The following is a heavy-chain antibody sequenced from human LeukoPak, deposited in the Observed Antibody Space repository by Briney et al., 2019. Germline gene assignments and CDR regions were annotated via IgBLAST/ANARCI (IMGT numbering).Heavy chain of an antibody. J-gene: IGHJ3*02. CDR1: GFTFSQYA. V-gene: IGHV3-33*01. D-gene: IGHD2-15*01. CDR3: AREADCSGGSCYRGAFDI. Sequence: GGSLRLSCAASGFTFSQYAMHWVRQAPGKGLERVAAIWYDGSNDYYADSVKGRFTISRDNSKNTLSLQMNSLRAEDTAVYYCAREADCSGGSCYRGAFDIWGQGTMVTVSS. CDR2: IWYDGSND.